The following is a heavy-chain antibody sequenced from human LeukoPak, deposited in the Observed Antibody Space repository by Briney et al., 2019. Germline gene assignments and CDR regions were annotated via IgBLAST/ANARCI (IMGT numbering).Heavy chain of an antibody. CDR1: GYTYTTSD. V-gene: IGHV1-8*01. J-gene: IGHJ4*02. Sequence: ASVKVSCPASGYTYTTSDINWVRQATGQGLEWMGWMNPNSGKTGSAQKFQGRLTMTKNTSTSTAYMEVTGLKFEDTAIYYCARGRPGPAGAGTYDFWGQGTLITVSS. D-gene: IGHD6-13*01. CDR3: ARGRPGPAGAGTYDF. CDR2: MNPNSGKT.